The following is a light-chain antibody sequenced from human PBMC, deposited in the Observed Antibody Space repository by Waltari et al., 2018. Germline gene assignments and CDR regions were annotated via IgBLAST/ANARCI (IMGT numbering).Light chain of an antibody. J-gene: IGKJ4*01. CDR2: DTS. CDR3: QQGSVLPLT. Sequence: EIVLTQSPATLSLSAGERATLSCRASQSVFNYLAWYQQKPGQAPRLLIYDTSKRATGIPASFSGSESGTDFTLTISNLEAEDFALYFCQQGSVLPLTFGGGTKVDIK. V-gene: IGKV3-11*01. CDR1: QSVFNY.